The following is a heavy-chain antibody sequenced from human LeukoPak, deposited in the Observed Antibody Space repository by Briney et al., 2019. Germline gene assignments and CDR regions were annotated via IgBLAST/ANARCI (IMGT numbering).Heavy chain of an antibody. Sequence: GGSLRLSCAASGFTFDDYAMHWVRQAPGKGLEWVSGNSWNSGSIGYADSVKGRFTISRDNAKNSLYLQMNSLRAEDMALYYCAKDRGGSPWYDAFDIWGQGTMVTVSS. CDR1: GFTFDDYA. J-gene: IGHJ3*02. V-gene: IGHV3-9*03. CDR3: AKDRGGSPWYDAFDI. D-gene: IGHD1-26*01. CDR2: NSWNSGSI.